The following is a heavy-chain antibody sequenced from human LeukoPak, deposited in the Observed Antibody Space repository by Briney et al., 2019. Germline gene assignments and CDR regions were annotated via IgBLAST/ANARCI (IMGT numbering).Heavy chain of an antibody. CDR2: ILYDGSDK. J-gene: IGHJ1*01. D-gene: IGHD3-10*01. CDR3: AKDRGPVRAEYFQL. CDR1: GFIFRGYG. V-gene: IGHV3-30*18. Sequence: PGGSLRLSCAASGFIFRGYGLHWVRQAPGKGLEWVAVILYDGSDKYYADSVKGRFTISRDNSKNTVSLQMNSLRVEDTAVYYCAKDRGPVRAEYFQLWGQGILVTVSS.